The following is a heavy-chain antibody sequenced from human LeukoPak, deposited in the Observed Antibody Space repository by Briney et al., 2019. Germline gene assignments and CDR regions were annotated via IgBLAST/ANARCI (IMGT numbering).Heavy chain of an antibody. CDR3: ARHGVGAGLAAAYI. CDR2: IDPGDSHA. Sequence: GESLKISCKGSGYNFSNYGIGWVRQMPGKGLEWMGLIDPGDSHAIYSPSFQGRVTISADESISAAYLQWSSLKASDTAMYYCARHGVGAGLAAAYIWGQGTLLTVSS. D-gene: IGHD6-13*01. J-gene: IGHJ4*02. CDR1: GYNFSNYG. V-gene: IGHV5-51*01.